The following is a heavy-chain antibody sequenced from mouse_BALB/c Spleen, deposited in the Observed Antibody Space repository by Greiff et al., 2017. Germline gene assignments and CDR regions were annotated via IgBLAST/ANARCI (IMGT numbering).Heavy chain of an antibody. Sequence: EVKLVESGGGLVKPGGSLKLSCAASGFAFSSYDMSWVRQTPEKRLEWVAYISSGGGSTYYPDTVKGRFTISRDNAKNTLYLQMSSLKSEDTAMYYCARVITTSYAMDYWGQGTSVTVSS. J-gene: IGHJ4*01. CDR2: ISSGGGST. CDR1: GFAFSSYD. CDR3: ARVITTSYAMDY. V-gene: IGHV5-12-1*01. D-gene: IGHD2-4*01.